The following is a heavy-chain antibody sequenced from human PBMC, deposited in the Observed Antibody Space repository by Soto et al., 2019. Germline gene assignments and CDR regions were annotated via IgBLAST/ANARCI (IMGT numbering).Heavy chain of an antibody. CDR3: ARDFAGGSYYYYYGMDV. V-gene: IGHV3-21*01. J-gene: IGHJ6*02. Sequence: EVQLVESGGGLVKPRGSLRLSCAASGFTFSSYSMNWVRQAPGKGLEWVSSISSSSSYIYYADSVKGRFTISRDNAKNSLYLQMNSLRAEDTAVYYCARDFAGGSYYYYYGMDVWGQGTTVTVSS. D-gene: IGHD1-26*01. CDR1: GFTFSSYS. CDR2: ISSSSSYI.